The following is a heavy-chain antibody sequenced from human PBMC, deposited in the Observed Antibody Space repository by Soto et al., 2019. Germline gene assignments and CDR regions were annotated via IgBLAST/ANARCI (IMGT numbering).Heavy chain of an antibody. Sequence: SETLSLTCTVSGGSISSYYWSWIRQPPGKGLEWIGYIYYSGSTNYNPSLKSRVTISVDTSKNQFSLKLSSVTAADTAVYYCARHPYCSSTSCYGEYYYYYMDVWGKGTTVTVSS. CDR2: IYYSGST. V-gene: IGHV4-59*08. CDR1: GGSISSYY. D-gene: IGHD2-2*01. CDR3: ARHPYCSSTSCYGEYYYYYMDV. J-gene: IGHJ6*03.